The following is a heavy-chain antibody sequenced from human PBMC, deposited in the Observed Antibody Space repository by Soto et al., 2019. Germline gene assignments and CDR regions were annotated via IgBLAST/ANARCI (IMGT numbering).Heavy chain of an antibody. D-gene: IGHD6-13*01. CDR1: GGTFSIYA. V-gene: IGHV1-69*13. Sequence: SVNVSCKASGGTFSIYAISWVLQAPGQGLEWMGGIIPIFGTANYAQKFQGRVTITADESTSTAYMELSSLRSEDTAVYYCARDSWVTPGDIGWFDPRGKGNPVPVAS. CDR3: ARDSWVTPGDIGWFDP. J-gene: IGHJ5*02. CDR2: IIPIFGTA.